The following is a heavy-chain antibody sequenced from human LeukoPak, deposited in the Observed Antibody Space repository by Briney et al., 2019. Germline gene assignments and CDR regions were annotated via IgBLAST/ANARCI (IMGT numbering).Heavy chain of an antibody. V-gene: IGHV3-23*01. CDR3: AKAPYQLWFAESPPSSFDY. CDR1: GFTFSSYA. CDR2: ISGSGGST. J-gene: IGHJ4*02. D-gene: IGHD3-10*01. Sequence: QPGGSLRLSCAASGFTFSSYAMSWVRQAPGKGLEWVSDISGSGGSTYYVDSVKGRFTISRDNSKNTLYLQMNSLRAEDTAVYYCAKAPYQLWFAESPPSSFDYGGQGTLVTVSS.